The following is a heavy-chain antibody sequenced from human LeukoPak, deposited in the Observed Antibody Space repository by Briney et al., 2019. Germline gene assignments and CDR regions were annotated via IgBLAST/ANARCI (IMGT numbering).Heavy chain of an antibody. Sequence: PGRSLRLSCAASGFTFSTYAMHWVRQAPGKGLEWVAVISYDGSNKYYADSVKGRFTISRDNSKNTLYLQMNSLGAEDTAVYYCARGEYYSDTSSYFDYWGQGTLVTVSS. CDR3: ARGEYYSDTSSYFDY. V-gene: IGHV3-30-3*01. CDR2: ISYDGSNK. CDR1: GFTFSTYA. J-gene: IGHJ4*02. D-gene: IGHD3-22*01.